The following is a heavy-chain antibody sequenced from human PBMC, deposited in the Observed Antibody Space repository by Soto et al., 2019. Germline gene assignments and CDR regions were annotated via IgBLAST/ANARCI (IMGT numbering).Heavy chain of an antibody. J-gene: IGHJ6*02. CDR2: IIPIFGTA. V-gene: IGHV1-69*12. Sequence: QVQLVQSGAEVKKPGSSVKVSCKASGGTFSSYAISWGRQAPGQGLEWMGGIIPIFGTANYAQQFQGRVTITADESTSTAYMELSSLRSEDMAVYYCASRTETHYYYYGMDVWGQGTTVTVSS. D-gene: IGHD1-1*01. CDR3: ASRTETHYYYYGMDV. CDR1: GGTFSSYA.